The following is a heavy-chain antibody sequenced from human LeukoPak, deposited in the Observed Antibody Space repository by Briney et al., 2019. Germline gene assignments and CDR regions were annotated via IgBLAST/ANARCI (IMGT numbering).Heavy chain of an antibody. CDR1: GYTFTGYY. D-gene: IGHD5-18*01. V-gene: IGHV1-2*02. Sequence: ASVKVSCKASGYTFTGYYMHWVRQAPGQGLEWMGWINANSGGTNYAQKFQGRVTMTRDTSISTVYMELSRLRSDDTAVYYCARDPVDTAMVTGGYWGQGTLVTVSS. CDR2: INANSGGT. J-gene: IGHJ4*02. CDR3: ARDPVDTAMVTGGY.